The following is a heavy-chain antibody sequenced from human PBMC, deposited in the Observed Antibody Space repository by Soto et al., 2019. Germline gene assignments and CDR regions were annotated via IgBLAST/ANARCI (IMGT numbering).Heavy chain of an antibody. CDR2: IIPIFGTA. Sequence: ASVKVSCKASGGTFSSYAISWVRQAPGQGLEWMGGIIPIFGTANYAQKFQGRVTITADESTSTAYMELSSLRSEDTAVYYCARDRPITMVRGVIQPSYYYGMDVWGQGTTVTVSS. D-gene: IGHD3-10*01. CDR1: GGTFSSYA. V-gene: IGHV1-69*13. CDR3: ARDRPITMVRGVIQPSYYYGMDV. J-gene: IGHJ6*02.